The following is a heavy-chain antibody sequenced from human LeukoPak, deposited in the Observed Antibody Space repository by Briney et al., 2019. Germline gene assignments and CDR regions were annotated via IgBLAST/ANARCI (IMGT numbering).Heavy chain of an antibody. J-gene: IGHJ4*02. CDR2: IYYSGST. CDR1: GGSISSYY. Sequence: PSETLSLTCTVSGGSISSYYWSWIRQPPGKGLEWIGYIYYSGSTNYNPSLKSRVTISVDTSKNQFSLKLSSVTAADTAVYYCARGRGDPFFDYWGQGILVTVSS. V-gene: IGHV4-59*01. D-gene: IGHD2-21*02. CDR3: ARGRGDPFFDY.